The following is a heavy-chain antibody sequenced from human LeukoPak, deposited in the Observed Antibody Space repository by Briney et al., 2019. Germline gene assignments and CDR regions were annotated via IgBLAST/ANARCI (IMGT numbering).Heavy chain of an antibody. Sequence: SETLSLTCTVSGGSISSHYWSWIRQPPGKGLEWIGYIYYSGSTNYNPSLKSRVTISVDTSKNQFSLKLSSVTAADTAVYYCARGGWFDPWGQGTLVTVSS. CDR2: IYYSGST. J-gene: IGHJ5*02. CDR3: ARGGWFDP. V-gene: IGHV4-59*11. CDR1: GGSISSHY.